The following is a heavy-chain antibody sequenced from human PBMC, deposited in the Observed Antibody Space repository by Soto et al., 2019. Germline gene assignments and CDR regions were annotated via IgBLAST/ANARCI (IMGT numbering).Heavy chain of an antibody. Sequence: PGGSLRLSCAASGFTFTVAWMNWVRQAPGKGLEWVGRIKGEADGGTTDYAAPVKGRITISRDHSKDTLYLQMNSLKTEDTAVYYCTTGLSNGYYNFDYWGQGTPVTVSS. V-gene: IGHV3-15*07. CDR1: GFTFTVAW. D-gene: IGHD2-21*01. J-gene: IGHJ4*02. CDR3: TTGLSNGYYNFDY. CDR2: IKGEADGGTT.